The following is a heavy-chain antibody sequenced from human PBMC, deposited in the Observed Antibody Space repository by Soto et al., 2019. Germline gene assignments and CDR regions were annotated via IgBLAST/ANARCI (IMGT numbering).Heavy chain of an antibody. CDR2: IYYSGST. Sequence: SETLSLTCTVSGGSISSYYWSWIRQPPGKGLEWIGYIYYSGSTNYNPSLKSRVTISVDTSKNQFSLKLSSVTAADTAVYYCARAPYYYDSSGSGHDAFDIWGQGTMVT. D-gene: IGHD3-22*01. CDR1: GGSISSYY. J-gene: IGHJ3*02. V-gene: IGHV4-59*12. CDR3: ARAPYYYDSSGSGHDAFDI.